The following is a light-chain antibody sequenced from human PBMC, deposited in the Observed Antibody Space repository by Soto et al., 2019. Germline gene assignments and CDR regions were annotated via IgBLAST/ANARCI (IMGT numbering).Light chain of an antibody. J-gene: IGLJ1*01. CDR1: SSDVGGYNF. CDR2: DVT. Sequence: QSALTQPAFVSGSPGQSITISCTGTSSDVGGYNFVSWYQQHPGKVPKLMIYDVTNRPSGVSNRFSGSKSGNTASLTISGLQADDEADYYCSSYTSTGTLVFGTGTKLTVL. V-gene: IGLV2-14*01. CDR3: SSYTSTGTLV.